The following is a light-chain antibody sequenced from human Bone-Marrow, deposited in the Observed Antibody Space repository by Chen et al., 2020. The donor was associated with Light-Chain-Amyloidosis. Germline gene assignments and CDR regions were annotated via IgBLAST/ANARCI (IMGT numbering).Light chain of an antibody. CDR2: DDS. CDR3: QVWDRSSDRPV. J-gene: IGLJ3*02. V-gene: IGLV3-21*02. CDR1: NSGSTS. Sequence: SYVLTPLSSVSVAPGQTAPIACGGNNSGSTSVHWYQQTPCQAPLLVVYDDSDRPSGIPERLSCSNSGNTATLTSSSVEAGDEADYYCQVWDRSSDRPVFGGGTKLTVL.